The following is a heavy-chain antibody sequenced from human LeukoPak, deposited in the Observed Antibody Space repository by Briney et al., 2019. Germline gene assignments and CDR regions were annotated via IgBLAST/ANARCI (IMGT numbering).Heavy chain of an antibody. CDR1: GGTFNSHA. V-gene: IGHV1-69*13. D-gene: IGHD5-24*01. J-gene: IGHJ4*02. CDR2: ITAIFRTA. CDR3: AREPILDGYNYVGGNY. Sequence: ASVKVSCKTSGGTFNSHAISWVRQAPGQGLEWMGGITAIFRTANYAQKFQGRVTVTADEFMSTVYMELSSLRSEDTAVYYCAREPILDGYNYVGGNYWGQGTLVTVSS.